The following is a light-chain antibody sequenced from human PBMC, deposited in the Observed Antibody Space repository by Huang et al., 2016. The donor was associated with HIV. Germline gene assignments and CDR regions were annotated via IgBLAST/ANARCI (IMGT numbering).Light chain of an antibody. V-gene: IGKV1-NL1*01. CDR1: RGSSNS. J-gene: IGKJ4*01. CDR3: QQYYNTTLS. CDR2: AAS. Sequence: DIQMTQSPSSLSASVGDRVTITCRASRGSSNSLAWYQQQPGKAPKLLLYAASRLQGGVPSRCSGSGSRTDYILTISSLQPEDSATYYCQQYYNTTLSFGGGTKVEIK.